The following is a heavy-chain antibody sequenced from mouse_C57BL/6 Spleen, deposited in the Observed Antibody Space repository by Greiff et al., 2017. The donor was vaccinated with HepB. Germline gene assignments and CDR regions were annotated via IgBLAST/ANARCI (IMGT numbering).Heavy chain of an antibody. Sequence: ESGPGLVKPSQSLSLTCSVTGYSITSGYYWNWIRQFPGNKLEWMGYISYDGSNNYNPSLKNRISITRDTSKNQFFLKLNSVTTEDTATYYCARGTSNVWGTGTTVTVSS. J-gene: IGHJ1*03. V-gene: IGHV3-6*01. CDR3: ARGTSNV. CDR2: ISYDGSN. CDR1: GYSITSGYY.